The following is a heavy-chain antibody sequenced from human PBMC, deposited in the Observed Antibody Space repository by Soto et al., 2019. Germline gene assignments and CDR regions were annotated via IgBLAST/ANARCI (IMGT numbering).Heavy chain of an antibody. J-gene: IGHJ6*02. CDR1: GFTFGDYG. V-gene: IGHV3-49*04. Sequence: GGSLRLSCTGSGFTFGDYGMSWVRQAPGKGLEWVGFIRSKTYGGTTEYAASVKGRLTIARDDSKGIAYLQMNRLKTEDTAVYYCPRSPAFSSGWGRGTYYNYGMDVWGQGTTVTVSS. CDR3: PRSPAFSSGWGRGTYYNYGMDV. D-gene: IGHD6-19*01. CDR2: IRSKTYGGTT.